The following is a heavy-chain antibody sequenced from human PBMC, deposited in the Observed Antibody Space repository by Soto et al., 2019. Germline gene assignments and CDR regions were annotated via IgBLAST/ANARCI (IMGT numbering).Heavy chain of an antibody. CDR2: IIHIFGTA. V-gene: IGHV1-69*12. CDR3: ALGFKQCIVGATRFYY. D-gene: IGHD1-26*01. J-gene: IGHJ4*02. CDR1: GGTFSSYA. Sequence: QVQLVQSGAEVKKPGSSVKVSCKASGGTFSSYAISWVRQAPGQGLEWMGGIIHIFGTANYAQKFQGRVTSTADESTSTAYMELSSLRSEDTAVYYCALGFKQCIVGATRFYYWGQGTLVTVSS.